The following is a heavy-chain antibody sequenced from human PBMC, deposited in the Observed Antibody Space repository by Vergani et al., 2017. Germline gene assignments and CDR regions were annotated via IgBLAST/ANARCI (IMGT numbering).Heavy chain of an antibody. CDR3: ARGLNGFWRLSNYYYMDV. D-gene: IGHD3-3*01. V-gene: IGHV1-8*01. CDR1: GYTFTSYD. CDR2: MNPNSGNT. J-gene: IGHJ6*03. Sequence: QVQLVQSGAEVKKPGASVKVSCKASGYTFTSYDINWVRQATGQGLEWMGWMNPNSGNTGYAQKFQGRVTMTRNTSISTTYMELSSLRSEDTAVYYCARGLNGFWRLSNYYYMDVWGKGTTVTVSS.